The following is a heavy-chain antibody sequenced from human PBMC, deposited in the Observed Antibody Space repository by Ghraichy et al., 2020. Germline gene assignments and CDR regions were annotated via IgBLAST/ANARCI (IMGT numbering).Heavy chain of an antibody. J-gene: IGHJ4*02. CDR2: TYYRSKWYN. D-gene: IGHD6-13*01. CDR1: WDSVSSNSAA. V-gene: IGHV6-1*01. Sequence: SQTLSLTCAISWDSVSSNSAAWKWIRQSPSRGLEWLGRTYYRSKWYNDYAVSVKSRITINPDTSKNQFSLQLNSVTPEDTAVYYCAREPIAAAGTRRFDYWGQGTLVTVSS. CDR3: AREPIAAAGTRRFDY.